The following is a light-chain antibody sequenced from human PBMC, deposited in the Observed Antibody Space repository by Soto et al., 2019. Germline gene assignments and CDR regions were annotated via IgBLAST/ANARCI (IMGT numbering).Light chain of an antibody. J-gene: IGKJ2*01. CDR1: QRLVHSDGNTY. Sequence: DIVMTQTPLSSPVTLGQPASISCRSSQRLVHSDGNTYLSWLQQRPGQPPRLLLYKISNRLSGVPYIFSGSGAGTYFTLRISRVEAEDVVFYYGRQATQFPYTFGLGTKLEIK. CDR2: KIS. CDR3: RQATQFPYT. V-gene: IGKV2-24*01.